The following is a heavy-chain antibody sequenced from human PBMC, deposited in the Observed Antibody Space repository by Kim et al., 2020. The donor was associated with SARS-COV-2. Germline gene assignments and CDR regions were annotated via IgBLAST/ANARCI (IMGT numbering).Heavy chain of an antibody. J-gene: IGHJ4*02. CDR2: ISYDGSNK. Sequence: GGSLRLSCAASGFTFSSYGMHWVRQAPGKGLEWVAVISYDGSNKYYADSVKGRFTISRDNSKNTLYLQMNSLRAEDTAVYYCAKAYYYDSSGYSPIDYWGQGTLVTVSS. CDR1: GFTFSSYG. CDR3: AKAYYYDSSGYSPIDY. D-gene: IGHD3-22*01. V-gene: IGHV3-30*18.